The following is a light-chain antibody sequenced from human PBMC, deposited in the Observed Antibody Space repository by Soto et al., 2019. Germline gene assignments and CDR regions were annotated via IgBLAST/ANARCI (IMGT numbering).Light chain of an antibody. CDR2: DAS. Sequence: EIVLTQSPATLSLSPGERATLSCRASQSVSSYLAWYQQKPGQAPRLLIYDASNRATGIPARFRGSGSGTDFTLTISSLEPEDFAVYYCQQRSNWTPTWTFGQGTKVEIK. V-gene: IGKV3-11*01. CDR1: QSVSSY. CDR3: QQRSNWTPTWT. J-gene: IGKJ1*01.